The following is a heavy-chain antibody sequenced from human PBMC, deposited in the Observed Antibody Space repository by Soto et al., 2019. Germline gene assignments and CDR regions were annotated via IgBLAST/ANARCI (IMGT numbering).Heavy chain of an antibody. J-gene: IGHJ6*02. CDR1: GGSINNYF. Sequence: QVQLQESGPGLVRPSETLSLTCTVSGGSINNYFWSWIRQSPVKGLEWIGYIYYTGSTTYHPSLRSRVTISVDTSKNQFSLNLTSVTAADTAVYYCARYSSGWPGNGMDVWGRGTTVTVSS. CDR3: ARYSSGWPGNGMDV. V-gene: IGHV4-59*01. CDR2: IYYTGST. D-gene: IGHD3-22*01.